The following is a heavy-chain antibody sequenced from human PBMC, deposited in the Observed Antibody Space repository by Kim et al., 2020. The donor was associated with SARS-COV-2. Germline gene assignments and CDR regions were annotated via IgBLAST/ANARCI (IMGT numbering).Heavy chain of an antibody. D-gene: IGHD4-17*01. J-gene: IGHJ3*02. CDR3: ARRYGVAFDI. CDR2: GSA. V-gene: IGHV4-4*09. Sequence: GSANHNPTVKSAITIPVDTSKSQVSLKLSPLTAADTAVYYCARRYGVAFDIWGLGTMVTVSS.